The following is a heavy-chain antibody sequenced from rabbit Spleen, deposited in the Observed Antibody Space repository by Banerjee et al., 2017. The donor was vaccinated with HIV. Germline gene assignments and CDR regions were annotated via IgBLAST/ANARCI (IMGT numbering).Heavy chain of an antibody. CDR3: ARVNTWGAAIAGYYFNL. D-gene: IGHD3-1*01. Sequence: MCWVRQAPGKGLEWIGCIYADGGGTYYASWAKGRFTISKTSSTTVTLQMTSLTAADTATYFCARVNTWGAAIAGYYFNLWGPGTLVTVS. CDR2: IYADGGGT. J-gene: IGHJ4*01. V-gene: IGHV1S40*01.